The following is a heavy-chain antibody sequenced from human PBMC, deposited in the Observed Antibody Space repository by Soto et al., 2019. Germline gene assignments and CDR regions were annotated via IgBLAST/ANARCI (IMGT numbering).Heavy chain of an antibody. CDR3: ARGGSGYVWFNEF. CDR2: IIPVFNTA. V-gene: IGHV1-69*01. D-gene: IGHD3-22*01. J-gene: IGHJ4*02. Sequence: QEQLVQSGAEVKKPGSSVKVSCRASGGHFSSYAISWVRQAPGLGLEWMGGIIPVFNTAYYAQKFEGRVTITADESTNTAYMELSSLRSDDTAIYYCARGGSGYVWFNEFWGQGTLVTVSS. CDR1: GGHFSSYA.